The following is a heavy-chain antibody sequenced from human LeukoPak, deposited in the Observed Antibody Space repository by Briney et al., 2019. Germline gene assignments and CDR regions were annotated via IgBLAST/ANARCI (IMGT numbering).Heavy chain of an antibody. J-gene: IGHJ6*02. D-gene: IGHD3-10*01. CDR3: ARSVVRGVIISPDYYYGMDV. CDR2: ILPIFGTA. V-gene: IGHV1-69*13. Sequence: ASVKVSCKASGGTFSRLTISWVRQAPGQGLEWMGGILPIFGTANYAQKFQGRVTITADESTSTAYMELSSLRSEDTAVYYCARSVVRGVIISPDYYYGMDVWGQGTTVTVSS. CDR1: GGTFSRLT.